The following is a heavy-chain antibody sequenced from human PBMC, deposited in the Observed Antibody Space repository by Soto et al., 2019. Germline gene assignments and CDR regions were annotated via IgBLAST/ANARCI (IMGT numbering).Heavy chain of an antibody. J-gene: IGHJ3*02. CDR1: GFSLSTSGVG. V-gene: IGHV2-5*02. D-gene: IGHD3-22*01. CDR3: AQAVPKRGYSYGDYDSSGEVSYAFDI. CDR2: IYWDDDK. Sequence: QITLKESGPTLVKPTQTLTLTCTFSGFSLSTSGVGVGWIRQPPGKALEWLALIYWDDDKRYSPSLKSRLTITKDTSKNQVVLTMTNMDPVDTATYYCAQAVPKRGYSYGDYDSSGEVSYAFDIWGQGTMVTVSS.